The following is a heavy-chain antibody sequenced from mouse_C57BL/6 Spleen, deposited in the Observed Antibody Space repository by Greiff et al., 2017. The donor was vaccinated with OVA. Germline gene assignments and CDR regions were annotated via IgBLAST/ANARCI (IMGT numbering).Heavy chain of an antibody. CDR1: GYAFSSSW. CDR2: IYPGDGDT. D-gene: IGHD2-3*01. J-gene: IGHJ4*01. CDR3: ARDGYYAMDY. Sequence: VQLQESGPELVKPGASVKISCKASGYAFSSSWMNWVKQRPGKGLEWIGRIYPGDGDTNYNGKLKGKATLTADKSSSTAYMQLSSLTSEDSAVYFCARDGYYAMDYWGQGTSVTVSS. V-gene: IGHV1-82*01.